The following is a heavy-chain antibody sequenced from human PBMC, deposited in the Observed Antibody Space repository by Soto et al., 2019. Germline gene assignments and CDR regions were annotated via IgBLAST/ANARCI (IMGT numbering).Heavy chain of an antibody. V-gene: IGHV3-53*01. J-gene: IGHJ4*02. Sequence: GGSLRLSCAASGFTVRSNYISWVRQAPGKGLEWVSVIYSGGSTYYADSVKGRFTISRDNSKNTLYLQMNSLRAEDTAVYYCARGGGYYYDSSGYPPFDYWGQGTLVTVSS. D-gene: IGHD3-22*01. CDR1: GFTVRSNY. CDR2: IYSGGST. CDR3: ARGGGYYYDSSGYPPFDY.